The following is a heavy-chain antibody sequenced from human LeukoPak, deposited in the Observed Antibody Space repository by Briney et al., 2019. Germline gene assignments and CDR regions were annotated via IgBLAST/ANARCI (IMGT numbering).Heavy chain of an antibody. Sequence: GGSLRLSCAASGFTFSSYSMNWVRQAPGKGLEWVSSISSSSYIYYADSVKGRFTISRDNAKNSLYLQMNSLRAEDTAVYYCARVPVTMVRGLTDYWGQGTLVTVSS. J-gene: IGHJ4*02. CDR1: GFTFSSYS. D-gene: IGHD3-10*01. CDR3: ARVPVTMVRGLTDY. CDR2: ISSSSYI. V-gene: IGHV3-21*01.